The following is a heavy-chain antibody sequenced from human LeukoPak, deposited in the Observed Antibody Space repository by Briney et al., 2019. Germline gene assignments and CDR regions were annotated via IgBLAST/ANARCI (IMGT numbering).Heavy chain of an antibody. CDR3: ARPTPEDHETSCSINSVYFFHY. J-gene: IGHJ4*02. Sequence: ASVKVSCKTSGYTFTNYHIHWVRQAPGQEPEWMGIIHPDGGGTTYAQKFKGRVTMTSDSSTSTVYMQLNSLTSEDTAAYFCARPTPEDHETSCSINSVYFFHYWGQGTLVTVSS. D-gene: IGHD2-8*01. V-gene: IGHV1-46*01. CDR1: GYTFTNYH. CDR2: IHPDGGGT.